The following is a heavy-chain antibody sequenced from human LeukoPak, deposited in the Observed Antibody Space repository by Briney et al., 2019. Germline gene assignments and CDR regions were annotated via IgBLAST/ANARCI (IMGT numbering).Heavy chain of an antibody. CDR3: AREGVAYYDSSGYGYFDY. CDR2: ISAYNGNT. D-gene: IGHD3-22*01. J-gene: IGHJ4*02. CDR1: GYSFTSYG. V-gene: IGHV1-18*01. Sequence: GASVKVSCKASGYSFTSYGISWVRQAPGQGLEWMGWISAYNGNTNYAQKLQGRVTMTTDTSTSTAYMELRSLRSDDTAVYYCAREGVAYYDSSGYGYFDYWGQGTLVTVSS.